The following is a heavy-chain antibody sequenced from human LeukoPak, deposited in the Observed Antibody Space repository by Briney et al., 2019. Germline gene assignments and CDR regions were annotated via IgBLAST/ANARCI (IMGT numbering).Heavy chain of an antibody. CDR2: ISGSGGST. V-gene: IGHV3-23*01. CDR3: ARPQHDVLLWFGELYG. J-gene: IGHJ4*02. Sequence: GGSLRLSCAASGFTVSSNYMSWVRQAPGKGLEWVSAISGSGGSTYYADSVKGRFAISRDNSKNTLYLQMNSLRAEDTAVYYCARPQHDVLLWFGELYGWGQGTLVTVSS. CDR1: GFTVSSNY. D-gene: IGHD3-10*01.